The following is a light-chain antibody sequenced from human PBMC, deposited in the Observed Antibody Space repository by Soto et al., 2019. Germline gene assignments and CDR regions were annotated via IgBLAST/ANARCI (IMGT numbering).Light chain of an antibody. V-gene: IGKV3-15*01. CDR2: GAS. J-gene: IGKJ2*01. Sequence: ELVMTQSPATLSVSPGEGVMLSCRASQSVRSNLAWYQQRPGQAPRLLIYGASIRATGIPARFSGTGSGTDFPLTISSLQSEDSAIYYCQQYNNWPLFTFGQGTKLEIK. CDR3: QQYNNWPLFT. CDR1: QSVRSN.